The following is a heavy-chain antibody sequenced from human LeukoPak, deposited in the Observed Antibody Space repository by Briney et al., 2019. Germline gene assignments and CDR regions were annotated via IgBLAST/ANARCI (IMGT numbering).Heavy chain of an antibody. Sequence: SETLSLTCTVSGYSISSGYYWGWIRQPPGKGLEWIGSIYYSGSTYYNPSLKSRVTISGDTSKNQFSLYLSSVTAADTALYYCARAKYYDFSSGYMTYYFDSWGQGALVTVSS. CDR3: ARAKYYDFSSGYMTYYFDS. CDR2: IYYSGST. V-gene: IGHV4-38-2*02. CDR1: GYSISSGYY. J-gene: IGHJ4*02. D-gene: IGHD3-3*01.